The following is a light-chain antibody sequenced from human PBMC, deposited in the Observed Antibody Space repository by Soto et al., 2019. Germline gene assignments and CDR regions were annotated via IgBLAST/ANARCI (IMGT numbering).Light chain of an antibody. CDR1: QTISTY. V-gene: IGKV1-39*01. CDR2: GAS. CDR3: QQSYSTPWT. J-gene: IGKJ1*01. Sequence: DIQMTQSPSSLSASVGDRVTITCRASQTISTYSNWDKQKPGKAPKLLIYGASSLQSGVPSMFSGSGSGTDFTLSISSLQPEDFATYYCQQSYSTPWTFGQGTKV.